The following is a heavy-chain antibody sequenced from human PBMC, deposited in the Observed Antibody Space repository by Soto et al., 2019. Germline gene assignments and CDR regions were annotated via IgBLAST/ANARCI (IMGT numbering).Heavy chain of an antibody. J-gene: IGHJ4*02. CDR3: ARGRIAVAGTMGVWIFDY. CDR2: MNPNSGNT. V-gene: IGHV1-8*01. D-gene: IGHD6-19*01. Sequence: QVQLVQSGAEVKKPGASVKVSCKASGYTFTSYDINWVRQATGQGLEWMGWMNPNSGNTGYAQKFQGIVTMTRNTSISTAYMELSSLRSEDTAVYYCARGRIAVAGTMGVWIFDYWGQGTLVTVSS. CDR1: GYTFTSYD.